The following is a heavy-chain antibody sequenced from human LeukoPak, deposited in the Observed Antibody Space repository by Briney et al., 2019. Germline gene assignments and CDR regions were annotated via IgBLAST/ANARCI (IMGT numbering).Heavy chain of an antibody. CDR1: GDSISGYY. CDR3: TRDLGGGWFDP. D-gene: IGHD3-10*01. Sequence: PSETLSLTCTVSGDSISGYYWSWIRQPAGEGLEGIGRIQTSGTTNYNPSLKSRITMSVDTSRTQISLKLTFVTAADTAVYYCTRDLGGGWFDPWGQGAPVTVSS. V-gene: IGHV4-4*07. J-gene: IGHJ5*02. CDR2: IQTSGTT.